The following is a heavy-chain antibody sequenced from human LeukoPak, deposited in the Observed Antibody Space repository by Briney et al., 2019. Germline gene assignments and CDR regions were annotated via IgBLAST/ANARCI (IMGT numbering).Heavy chain of an antibody. J-gene: IGHJ5*02. V-gene: IGHV3-23*01. CDR3: AKGASSGWLLYWFDP. Sequence: GGSLRLSCAASGFTFSYYVVIWVRQAPGGGLECVADVSGSGVSTYYADSVRGRFTISRDNSKNTLYLQMNSLRAEDTAVYYCAKGASSGWLLYWFDPWGQGTLVTVSS. CDR1: GFTFSYYV. CDR2: VSGSGVST. D-gene: IGHD6-19*01.